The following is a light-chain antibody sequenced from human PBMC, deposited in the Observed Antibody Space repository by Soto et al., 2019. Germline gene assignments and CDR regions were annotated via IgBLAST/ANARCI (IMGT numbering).Light chain of an antibody. CDR1: QSISSY. CDR2: AAS. J-gene: IGKJ1*01. CDR3: QPSYSTPWT. Sequence: DIQMTQSPSSLSASVGDRVTITCRASQSISSYLNWYQQKPGKAPKLLIYAASSLQSGVPSRFSGSGSGTDFTLTISRLQPQDFATYYCQPSYSTPWTFGQGPNV. V-gene: IGKV1-39*01.